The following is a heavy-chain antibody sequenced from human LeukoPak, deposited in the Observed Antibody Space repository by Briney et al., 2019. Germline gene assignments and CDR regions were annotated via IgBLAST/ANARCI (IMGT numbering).Heavy chain of an antibody. D-gene: IGHD1-26*01. Sequence: GGSLRLSCAASGFTFSSYGMHWVRQAPGKGLEWVAVISYDGSNKYYADSVKGRFTISRDNSKNTLYLQMNSLRAEDTAVYYCARGLSGSYVGGFDYWGQGTLVTVSS. CDR2: ISYDGSNK. CDR1: GFTFSSYG. CDR3: ARGLSGSYVGGFDY. V-gene: IGHV3-30*03. J-gene: IGHJ4*02.